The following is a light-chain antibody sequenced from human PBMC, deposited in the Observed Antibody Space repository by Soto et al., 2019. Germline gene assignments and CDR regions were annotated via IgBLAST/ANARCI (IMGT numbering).Light chain of an antibody. V-gene: IGKV3-15*01. CDR3: QQYHNWPWP. CDR2: GAS. Sequence: EIVMTQSPATLSVSPGERATLSCRASQSVSSNLAWYQQKPGQAPRLLIYGASTRATGIPARFSGSGSGTEFTLTISSLQSEDFGVYYCQQYHNWPWPFGQGTK. J-gene: IGKJ1*01. CDR1: QSVSSN.